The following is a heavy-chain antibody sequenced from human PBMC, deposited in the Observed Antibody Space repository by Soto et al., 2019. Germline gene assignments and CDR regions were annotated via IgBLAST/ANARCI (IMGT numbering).Heavy chain of an antibody. CDR1: GYSFTSYW. J-gene: IGHJ6*02. CDR2: FYPGDSDT. D-gene: IGHD2-15*01. V-gene: IGHV5-51*01. CDR3: ALGYCSGGSCYNTNYYYYYGMDV. Sequence: GESLKISCKGSGYSFTSYWIGWVRQMPGKGLEWMGIFYPGDSDTRYSPSFQGQVTISADKSISTAYLQWSSLKASDTAMYYCALGYCSGGSCYNTNYYYYYGMDVWGQGTTVSVPS.